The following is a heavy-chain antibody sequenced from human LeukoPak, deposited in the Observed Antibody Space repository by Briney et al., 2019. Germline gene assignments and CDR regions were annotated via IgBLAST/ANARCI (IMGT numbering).Heavy chain of an antibody. Sequence: ASVKVSCKASGYTFTNYHMHWVRQAPGQGLEWMGWINPNSGGTNYAQKFQGRVTMTRDTSISTAYMELSRLRSDDTAVYYCARGMGSYYYYYMDVWGKGTTVTVSS. CDR3: ARGMGSYYYYYMDV. CDR1: GYTFTNYH. CDR2: INPNSGGT. V-gene: IGHV1-2*02. J-gene: IGHJ6*03. D-gene: IGHD3-10*01.